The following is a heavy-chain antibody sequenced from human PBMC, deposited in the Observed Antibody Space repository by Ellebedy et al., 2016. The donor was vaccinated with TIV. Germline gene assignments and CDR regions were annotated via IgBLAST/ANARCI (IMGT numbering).Heavy chain of an antibody. CDR3: ARHWNY. D-gene: IGHD1-1*01. J-gene: IGHJ4*02. V-gene: IGHV3-7*03. Sequence: GESLKISCAASGFTYSGYWMHWVRQAPGKGPEWVANIKQDGSEKYYVDSVKGRFTISRDNSTNTLSLQMKSLRAEDTAVYYCARHWNYWGQGILVTISS. CDR2: IKQDGSEK. CDR1: GFTYSGYW.